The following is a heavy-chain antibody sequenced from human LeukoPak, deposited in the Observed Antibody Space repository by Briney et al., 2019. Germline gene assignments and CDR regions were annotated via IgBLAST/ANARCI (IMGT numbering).Heavy chain of an antibody. Sequence: SVKVSCKASGGTFSSYAISWVRQAPGQGLEWMGGIIPIFGTANYAQKFQGRVTITTDESTSTAYMELSSLRSEDTAVYYCARVKGLCSSTSCYTGPFDYWGQGTLVTVSS. CDR2: IIPIFGTA. J-gene: IGHJ4*02. D-gene: IGHD2-2*02. CDR3: ARVKGLCSSTSCYTGPFDY. CDR1: GGTFSSYA. V-gene: IGHV1-69*05.